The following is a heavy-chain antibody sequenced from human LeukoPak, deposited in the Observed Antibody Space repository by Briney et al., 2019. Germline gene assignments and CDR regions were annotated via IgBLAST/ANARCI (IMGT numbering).Heavy chain of an antibody. D-gene: IGHD1-20*01. J-gene: IGHJ4*02. CDR3: ARINWNYFDY. CDR2: IYYSGNT. V-gene: IGHV4-59*08. CDR1: GGSFSSYY. Sequence: SETLSLTCTVSGGSFSSYYWSWVRQAPGKGLEWIGYIYYSGNTNYNPSLKSRLTMSADRSRNQFSLELTSVTAADTAVYYCARINWNYFDYWGQGILVTVSS.